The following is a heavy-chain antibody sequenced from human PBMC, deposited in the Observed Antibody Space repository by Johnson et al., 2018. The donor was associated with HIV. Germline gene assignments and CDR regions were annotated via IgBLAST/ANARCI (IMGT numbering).Heavy chain of an antibody. CDR2: ISYDGSNK. CDR1: GFTFSTYG. CDR3: AKGECSGGSCYSFTDAFDI. J-gene: IGHJ3*02. V-gene: IGHV3-30*18. Sequence: VQLVESGGGVVQPGRSLRLSCAASGFTFSTYGMHWVRQAPGKGLEWVAVISYDGSNKYYADSVQGRFTIYRDNSKNKLYLQMNSLRAEDTAVYYCAKGECSGGSCYSFTDAFDIWGQGTMVTVSS. D-gene: IGHD2-15*01.